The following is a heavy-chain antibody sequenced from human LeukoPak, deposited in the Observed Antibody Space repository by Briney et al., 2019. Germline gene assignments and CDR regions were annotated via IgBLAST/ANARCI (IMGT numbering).Heavy chain of an antibody. CDR3: AKDRPYGDYARYFDY. J-gene: IGHJ4*02. Sequence: PGGTLRLSCAASGFTFSSYGMSWVRQAPGKGLEWVSAISGSGGSTYYADSVKGRFTISRDNSKNTLYLQMNSLRAEDTAVYYCAKDRPYGDYARYFDYWGQGTLVTVSS. D-gene: IGHD4-17*01. CDR1: GFTFSSYG. V-gene: IGHV3-23*01. CDR2: ISGSGGST.